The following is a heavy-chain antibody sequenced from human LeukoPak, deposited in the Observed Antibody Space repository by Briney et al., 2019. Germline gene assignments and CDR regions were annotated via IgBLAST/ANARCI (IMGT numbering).Heavy chain of an antibody. CDR2: IYTSGST. J-gene: IGHJ4*02. CDR1: GGSISSYY. CDR3: ARQLHDFWSGYYTYYFDY. D-gene: IGHD3-3*01. Sequence: SETLSLTCTVSGGSISSYYWSWIRQPAGKGLEWIGRIYTSGSTNYNPSLKSRVTMSVDTSKNQFSLKLSSVTAADTAVYYCARQLHDFWSGYYTYYFDYWGQGTLVTVSS. V-gene: IGHV4-4*07.